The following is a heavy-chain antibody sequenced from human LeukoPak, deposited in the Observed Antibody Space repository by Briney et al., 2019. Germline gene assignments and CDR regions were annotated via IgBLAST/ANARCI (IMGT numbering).Heavy chain of an antibody. D-gene: IGHD1-14*01. CDR3: AGDSDLQPRNGFHM. V-gene: IGHV3-53*01. Sequence: GGSLRLSCAASGFTVSSNYMSWVRQAPGKGLEWVSILSGDGARTYYADSVKGRFTISRDLSKNTLYLQMNSLKPEDTAIYYCAGDSDLQPRNGFHMWGQGTVATVSS. CDR1: GFTVSSNY. J-gene: IGHJ3*02. CDR2: SGDGART.